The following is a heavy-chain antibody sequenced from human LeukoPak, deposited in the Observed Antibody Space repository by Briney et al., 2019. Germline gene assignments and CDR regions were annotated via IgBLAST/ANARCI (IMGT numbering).Heavy chain of an antibody. CDR2: INPSGGST. J-gene: IGHJ3*02. Sequence: ASVKVSCKASGYTLTSYYMHWVRQAPGQGLEWMGIINPSGGSTNYAQKFQGRVTMTRDTSTSTVYMELSSLRSEDTAVYYCARVKSYYYDTSDKDAFDIWGQGTMVTVSS. CDR1: GYTLTSYY. D-gene: IGHD3-22*01. CDR3: ARVKSYYYDTSDKDAFDI. V-gene: IGHV1-46*01.